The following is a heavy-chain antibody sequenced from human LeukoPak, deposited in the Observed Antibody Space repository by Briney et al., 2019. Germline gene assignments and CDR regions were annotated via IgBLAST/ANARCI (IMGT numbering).Heavy chain of an antibody. V-gene: IGHV3-7*01. CDR1: GFTFSSYW. D-gene: IGHD3-3*01. J-gene: IGHJ6*03. CDR3: ASSPHDAEWPREGYYYYYMDV. CDR2: IKEDGSEK. Sequence: GGSLRLSCAASGFTFSSYWMSWVRQAPGKGLEWVANIKEDGSEKYYVDSVKGRFTISRDNAKNSLYLQMNSLRAEDTAVYYCASSPHDAEWPREGYYYYYMDVWGKGTTVTVSS.